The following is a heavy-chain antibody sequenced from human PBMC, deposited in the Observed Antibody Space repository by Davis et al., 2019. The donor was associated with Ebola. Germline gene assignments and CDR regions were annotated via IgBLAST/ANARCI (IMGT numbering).Heavy chain of an antibody. V-gene: IGHV4-39*07. CDR1: GGSISSSSYY. CDR3: ARGRLRWSRPYAFDI. J-gene: IGHJ3*02. D-gene: IGHD4-23*01. Sequence: SETLSLTCTVSGGSISSSSYYWGWIRQPPGKGLEWIGSIYYSGSTYYNPSLKSRVTISVDTSKSQFSLKLSSVTAADTAVYYCARGRLRWSRPYAFDIWGQGTMVTVSS. CDR2: IYYSGST.